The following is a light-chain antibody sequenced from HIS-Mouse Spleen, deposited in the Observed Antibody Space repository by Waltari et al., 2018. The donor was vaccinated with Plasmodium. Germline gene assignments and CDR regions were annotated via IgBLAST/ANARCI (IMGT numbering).Light chain of an antibody. Sequence: QSALTQPASVSGSPGQSITISCTGTSSDVGRYNLVSWYHQPPGKAPKLMIYEGSKRPSGVSNRFSGSKSGNTASLTISGLQAEDEADYYCCSYAGSSTFVVFGGGTKLTVL. V-gene: IGLV2-23*03. J-gene: IGLJ2*01. CDR2: EGS. CDR3: CSYAGSSTFVV. CDR1: SSDVGRYNL.